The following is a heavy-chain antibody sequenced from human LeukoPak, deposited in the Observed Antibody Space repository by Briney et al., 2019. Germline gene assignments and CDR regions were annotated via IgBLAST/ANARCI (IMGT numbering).Heavy chain of an antibody. D-gene: IGHD1-26*01. Sequence: PGGSLRLSCAASGFTFSSYGMSWVRQAPGKGLEWVSAISGSGGSTYYADSAKGRFTISRDNSKNTLYLQMNSLRAEDTAVYYCAKDDSGSYSGLAEYFQHWGQGTLVTVSS. V-gene: IGHV3-23*01. CDR2: ISGSGGST. CDR3: AKDDSGSYSGLAEYFQH. CDR1: GFTFSSYG. J-gene: IGHJ1*01.